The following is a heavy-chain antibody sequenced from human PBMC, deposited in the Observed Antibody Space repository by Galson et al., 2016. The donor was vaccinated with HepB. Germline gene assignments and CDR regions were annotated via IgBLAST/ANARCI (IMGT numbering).Heavy chain of an antibody. J-gene: IGHJ5*02. Sequence: SVKVSCKASGNTFTDYVSWVRQAPGQGLEWMGRINTNSGGTNYALAFHGRITMTRDTATRTLHMELRTLRSDDTAGYYCATQLVPGSASWGQGTLVVVSS. CDR3: ATQLVPGSAS. CDR2: INTNSGGT. D-gene: IGHD1-1*01. V-gene: IGHV1-2*06. CDR1: GNTFTDY.